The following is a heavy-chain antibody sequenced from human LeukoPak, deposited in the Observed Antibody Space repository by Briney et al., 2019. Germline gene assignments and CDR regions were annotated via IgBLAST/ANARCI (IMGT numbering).Heavy chain of an antibody. CDR2: ISSSSSYI. J-gene: IGHJ4*02. V-gene: IGHV3-21*01. CDR3: ARSRDPGSTSCSDY. D-gene: IGHD2-2*01. Sequence: PGGSLRLSCAASGFTFSSYSMNWIRQAPGKGLEWVSSISSSSSYIYYADSVKGRFTISRDNSKNTLYLQMNSLRAEDTAVYYCARSRDPGSTSCSDYWGQGTLVTVSS. CDR1: GFTFSSYS.